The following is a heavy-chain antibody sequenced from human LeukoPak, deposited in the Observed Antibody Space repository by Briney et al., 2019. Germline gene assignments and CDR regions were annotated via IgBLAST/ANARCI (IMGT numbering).Heavy chain of an antibody. CDR2: IGGSGSST. CDR3: AKSRLTPPP. CDR1: GFTFSNSD. V-gene: IGHV3-23*01. D-gene: IGHD1-14*01. J-gene: IGHJ5*02. Sequence: GGSLRLSCAASGFTFSNSDMSWVRQAPGKGLEWVSAIGGSGSSTFYADSVKGRFTVSRDNSKNTLYLQMSSLRAEDTAVYYCAKSRLTPPPWGQGTLVTVSS.